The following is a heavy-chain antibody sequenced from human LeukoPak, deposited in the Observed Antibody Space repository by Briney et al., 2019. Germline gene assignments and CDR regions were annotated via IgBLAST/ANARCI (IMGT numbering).Heavy chain of an antibody. Sequence: GESLKISCKGSGYSFTTYWIGWVRRMPGKGLEWMGIIYPGDSDTIYSPSFQGQVTISADKSISTAYLQWSSLKASDTAMYYCARQRCGGDCYPDYWGQGTLVTVSS. D-gene: IGHD2-21*02. CDR1: GYSFTTYW. CDR3: ARQRCGGDCYPDY. J-gene: IGHJ4*02. CDR2: IYPGDSDT. V-gene: IGHV5-51*01.